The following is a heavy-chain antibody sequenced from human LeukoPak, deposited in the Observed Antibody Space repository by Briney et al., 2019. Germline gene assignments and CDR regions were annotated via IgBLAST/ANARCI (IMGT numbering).Heavy chain of an antibody. J-gene: IGHJ4*02. CDR3: AREGDSSGYFDY. CDR2: ISSSSSYI. V-gene: IGHV3-11*05. Sequence: PGESLRLSCAASGFTFTKYYMSWIRQAPGKGLEWVSYISSSSSYINYADSVKGRFTISRDNAKNSLYLQMNSLRAEDTAVYYCAREGDSSGYFDYWGQGTLVTVSS. D-gene: IGHD3-22*01. CDR1: GFTFTKYY.